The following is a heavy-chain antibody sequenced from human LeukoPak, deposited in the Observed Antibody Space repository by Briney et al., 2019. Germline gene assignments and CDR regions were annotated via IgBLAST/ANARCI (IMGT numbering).Heavy chain of an antibody. CDR1: GGSISSYY. Sequence: PSETLSLTCTVSGGSISSYYWSWIRQPPGKGLEWIGYIYYSGSTNYNPSLKSRVTISVDTSKNQFSLKLSSVTAADTAVYYCARDVPLGGARDAFDIWGQGTMVTVSS. CDR2: IYYSGST. J-gene: IGHJ3*02. V-gene: IGHV4-59*01. D-gene: IGHD4-17*01. CDR3: ARDVPLGGARDAFDI.